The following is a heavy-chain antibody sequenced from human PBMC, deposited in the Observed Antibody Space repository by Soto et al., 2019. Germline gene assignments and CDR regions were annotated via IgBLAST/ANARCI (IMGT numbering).Heavy chain of an antibody. CDR3: AREFRFLPDY. CDR2: ISYDGSNK. CDR1: GFTFSSYA. D-gene: IGHD3-3*01. V-gene: IGHV3-30-3*01. J-gene: IGHJ4*02. Sequence: GGSLRLSCAASGFTFSSYAMHWVRQAPGKGLEWVAVISYDGSNKYYADSVKGRFTISRDNSKNTLYLQMNSLRAEDTAVYYCAREFRFLPDYWGQGTLVTVSS.